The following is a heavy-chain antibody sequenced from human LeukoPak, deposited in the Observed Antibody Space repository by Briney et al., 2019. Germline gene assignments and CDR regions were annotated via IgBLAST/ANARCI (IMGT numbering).Heavy chain of an antibody. CDR1: GFTFSSYA. D-gene: IGHD2-2*02. CDR2: ISSNGGST. J-gene: IGHJ4*02. CDR3: AREGCSSTSCYSEEYYFDY. Sequence: GGSLRLSCAASGFTFSSYAMHWVRQAPGMGLEYVSAISSNGGSTYYANSVKGRFTISRDNSKNTLYLQMGSLRAEDMAVYYCAREGCSSTSCYSEEYYFDYWGQGTLVTVSS. V-gene: IGHV3-64*01.